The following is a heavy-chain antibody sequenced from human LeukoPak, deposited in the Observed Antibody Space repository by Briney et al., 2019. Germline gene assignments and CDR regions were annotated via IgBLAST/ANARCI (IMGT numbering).Heavy chain of an antibody. D-gene: IGHD1-26*01. Sequence: SGTLSLTCTVSGGSISTYYWSWIRQPPGKGLDWIGYSYYSGSTNYNYNPSLKSRVTISVDTSKNQFSLKLSSVTAADTALYYCARDRSGSYGAYFDYWGQGILVTVSS. J-gene: IGHJ4*02. V-gene: IGHV4-59*01. CDR1: GGSISTYY. CDR2: SYYSGST. CDR3: ARDRSGSYGAYFDY.